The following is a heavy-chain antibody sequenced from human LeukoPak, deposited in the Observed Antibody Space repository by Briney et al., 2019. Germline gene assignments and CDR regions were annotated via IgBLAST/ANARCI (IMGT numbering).Heavy chain of an antibody. CDR2: IGGST. J-gene: IGHJ4*02. CDR3: AKDLGY. V-gene: IGHV3-23*01. Sequence: GGSLRLSCAASGFTFSSYAMSWVRQAPGKGLEWVSAIGGSTYYADSVKGRFTISRDNSKNTLYLQMNSLRAEDTAVYYCAKDLGYWGQGTLVTVSS. CDR1: GFTFSSYA.